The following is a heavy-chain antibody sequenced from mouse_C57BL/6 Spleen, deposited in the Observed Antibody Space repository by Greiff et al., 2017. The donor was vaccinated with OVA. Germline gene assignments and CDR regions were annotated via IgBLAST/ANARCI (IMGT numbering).Heavy chain of an antibody. CDR2: ISSGSSTI. CDR3: ARPVDDYDGDYYAMDY. J-gene: IGHJ4*01. Sequence: EVQVVESGGGLVKPGGSLKLSCAASGFTFSDYGMHWVRQAPEKGLEWVAYISSGSSTIYYADTVKGRFTISRDNAKNTLVLQMTSLRSEDTAMYYCARPVDDYDGDYYAMDYWGQGTSVTVSS. CDR1: GFTFSDYG. V-gene: IGHV5-17*01. D-gene: IGHD2-4*01.